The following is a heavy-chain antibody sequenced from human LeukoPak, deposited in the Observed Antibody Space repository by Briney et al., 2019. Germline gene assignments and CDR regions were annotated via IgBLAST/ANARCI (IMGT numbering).Heavy chain of an antibody. V-gene: IGHV1-8*01. CDR2: MNPNSGNT. CDR1: GYTFTSYD. J-gene: IGHJ5*02. CDR3: ARARPPYSPNWFDP. D-gene: IGHD5-18*01. Sequence: ASVKVSRKASGYTFTSYDINWVRQATGQGLEWMGWMNPNSGNTGYAQKFQGRVTMTRNTSISTAYMELSSLGSEDTAVYYCARARPPYSPNWFDPWGQGTLVTVSS.